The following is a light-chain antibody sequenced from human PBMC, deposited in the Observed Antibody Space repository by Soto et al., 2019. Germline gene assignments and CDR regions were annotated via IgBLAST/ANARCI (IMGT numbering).Light chain of an antibody. V-gene: IGLV2-14*01. Sequence: QSVLTQPASVPGSPGQSISISCTGTSRDVGGYNFVSWYQQHPGKAPKLMIYEVSNRPSGVSNRFSGSKSGNTASVTISGLQAEDEADYYCSSYTSTNTQVFGTGTKVTVL. CDR3: SSYTSTNTQV. J-gene: IGLJ1*01. CDR2: EVS. CDR1: SRDVGGYNF.